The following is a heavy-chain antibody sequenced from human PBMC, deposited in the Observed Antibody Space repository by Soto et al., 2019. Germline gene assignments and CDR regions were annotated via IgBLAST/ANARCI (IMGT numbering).Heavy chain of an antibody. V-gene: IGHV1-69*06. CDR2: IIPISGTT. J-gene: IGHJ4*02. CDR1: GGTFNNYA. D-gene: IGHD2-15*01. Sequence: SVKVSCKASGGTFNNYAINWVRQAPGEGLEWMGGIIPISGTTDYAQKFQGRVTITADKSTSTVYMEFTSLRSEDTALYYCARWGGLYCSGGSCFKKPFDYWGQGTLVTVSS. CDR3: ARWGGLYCSGGSCFKKPFDY.